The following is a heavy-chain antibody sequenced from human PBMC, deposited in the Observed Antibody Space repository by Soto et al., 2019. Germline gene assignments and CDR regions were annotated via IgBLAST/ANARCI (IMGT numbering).Heavy chain of an antibody. CDR1: GLPFTNFW. CDR2: IKSDGSGT. Sequence: GGSLRLSCAASGLPFTNFWMHWVRQAPGEGLVWASRIKSDGSGTRYAESVKGRFTISRDNAKNTLYLQMNSLRVEDTAVYYCENSYWPVGNYWGQGIPVTVSS. J-gene: IGHJ4*02. D-gene: IGHD1-26*01. CDR3: ENSYWPVGNY. V-gene: IGHV3-74*01.